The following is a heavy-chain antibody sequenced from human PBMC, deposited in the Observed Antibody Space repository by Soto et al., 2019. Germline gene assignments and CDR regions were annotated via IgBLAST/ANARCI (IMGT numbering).Heavy chain of an antibody. Sequence: SVKVSCKDSGGTFSSYTISWVRQAPGQGLEWMGRIIPILGIANYAQKFQGRVTITADKSTSTAYMELSSLRSEDTAVYYCASGSTSCYEVGGCKNLSYYYYYNAVSGKRTTVTVSS. CDR1: GGTFSSYT. V-gene: IGHV1-69*02. CDR2: IIPILGIA. J-gene: IGHJ6*03. CDR3: ASGSTSCYEVGGCKNLSYYYYYNAV. D-gene: IGHD2-2*01.